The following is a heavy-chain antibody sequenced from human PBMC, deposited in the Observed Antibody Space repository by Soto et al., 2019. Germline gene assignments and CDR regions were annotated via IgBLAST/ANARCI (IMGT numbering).Heavy chain of an antibody. D-gene: IGHD2-2*01. CDR3: AAASSYSTSGMDV. J-gene: IGHJ6*02. CDR2: ISYDGSNK. Sequence: PGGSLRLSCAASGFTFSSYGMHWVRQAPGKGLEWVAVISYDGSNKYCADSVKGRFTISRDNSKNTLYLQMNSLRAEDTAVYYCAAASSYSTSGMDVWGQGTTVTVSS. CDR1: GFTFSSYG. V-gene: IGHV3-30*03.